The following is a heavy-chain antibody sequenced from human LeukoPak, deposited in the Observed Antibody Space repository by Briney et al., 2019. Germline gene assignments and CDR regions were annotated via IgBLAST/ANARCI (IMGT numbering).Heavy chain of an antibody. CDR1: GYSISSGYY. D-gene: IGHD6-13*01. J-gene: IGHJ4*02. CDR3: ARVTGYVMEDYFDY. V-gene: IGHV4-38-2*02. CDR2: IYHSGST. Sequence: SETLSLTCTVSGYSISSGYYWTWIRQPPGKGLEWIGSIYHSGSTYYNPSLKSRVTFSLDTSKNQFSLRLSSMTAADTAVYYCARVTGYVMEDYFDYWGQGTLVTVSS.